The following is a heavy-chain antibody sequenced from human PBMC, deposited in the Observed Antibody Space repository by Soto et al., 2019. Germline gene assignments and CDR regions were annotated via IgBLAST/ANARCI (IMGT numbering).Heavy chain of an antibody. CDR1: GFTLNNAW. J-gene: IGHJ4*02. CDR2: IKSKTDGGTI. CDR3: TAAHPRGPDY. V-gene: IGHV3-15*01. Sequence: PGGSLRLSCPAAGFTLNNAWMNCVRQAPGKGLEWVGRIKSKTDGGTIAYPAPVKGRFTISRDDSRNTLYLQMNSLTTADTAVYYCTAAHPRGPDYWGQGTLVTVSS. D-gene: IGHD5-12*01.